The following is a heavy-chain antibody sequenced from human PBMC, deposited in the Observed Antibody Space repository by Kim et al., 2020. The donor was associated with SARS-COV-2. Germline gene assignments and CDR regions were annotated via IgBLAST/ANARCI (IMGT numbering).Heavy chain of an antibody. V-gene: IGHV3-48*02. CDR3: ARVGSGSYLVPLWGNYYYYGIDV. CDR1: GFTFSSYS. CDR2: ISSSSSTI. D-gene: IGHD3-10*01. J-gene: IGHJ6*02. Sequence: GGSLRLSCAASGFTFSSYSMNWVRQAPGKGLEWVSYISSSSSTIYYADSVKGRFTISRDNAKNSLYLQMNSLRDEDTAVYYCARVGSGSYLVPLWGNYYYYGIDVWGQGTTVTVSS.